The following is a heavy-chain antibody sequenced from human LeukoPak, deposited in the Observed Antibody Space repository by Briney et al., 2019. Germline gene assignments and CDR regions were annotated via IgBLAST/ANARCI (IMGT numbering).Heavy chain of an antibody. CDR2: IYHSGST. CDR1: GGSISSYY. Sequence: PSETLSLTCTVSGGSISSYYWSWIRQPPGKGLEWIGYIYHSGSTYYNPSLKSRVTISVDRSKNQFSLKLSSVTAADTAVYYCASQHYYESSIDYWGQGTLVTVSS. CDR3: ASQHYYESSIDY. J-gene: IGHJ4*02. V-gene: IGHV4-59*12. D-gene: IGHD3-22*01.